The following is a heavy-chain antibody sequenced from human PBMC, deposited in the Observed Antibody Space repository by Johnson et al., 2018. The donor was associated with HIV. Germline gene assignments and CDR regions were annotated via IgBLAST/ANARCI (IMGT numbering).Heavy chain of an antibody. J-gene: IGHJ3*02. CDR2: IRYDGSNK. CDR1: GFTVSSSD. CDR3: ARSKDCSVGTCPDGFDI. V-gene: IGHV3-30*02. Sequence: QVQLVESRGVLVQPGGSLRLSCAASGFTVSSSDMSWVRQAPGKGLAWVAFIRYDGSNKYYADSVKGRFTISRDNSKNTLYLQMNSLRAEDTAVYYCARSKDCSVGTCPDGFDIWGQGTMVIVSS. D-gene: IGHD2-15*01.